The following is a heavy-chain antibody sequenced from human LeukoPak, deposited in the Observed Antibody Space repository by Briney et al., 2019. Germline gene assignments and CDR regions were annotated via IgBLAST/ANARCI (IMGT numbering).Heavy chain of an antibody. J-gene: IGHJ4*02. CDR1: GYTFTSYY. V-gene: IGHV1-46*01. D-gene: IGHD2-15*01. CDR2: INPSGGST. CDR3: ARDGSISLYCSGGSCYSYYFDY. Sequence: ASVKVSCKASGYTFTSYYMHWVRQAPGQGLEWMGIINPSGGSTSYAQKFQGRVTMTRDTSTSTVYMELSSLRSEDTAVYYCARDGSISLYCSGGSCYSYYFDYWGQGTLVTVSS.